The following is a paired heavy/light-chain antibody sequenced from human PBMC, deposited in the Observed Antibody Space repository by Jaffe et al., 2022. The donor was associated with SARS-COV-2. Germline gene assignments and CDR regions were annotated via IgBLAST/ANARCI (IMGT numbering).Heavy chain of an antibody. CDR2: ISGSAGST. CDR3: AKELLAGTQPYSYGMDV. CDR1: GFTFSSYA. V-gene: IGHV3-23*01. D-gene: IGHD6-19*01. Sequence: EVQLLESGGGLVQPGGSLRLSCAASGFTFSSYAMNWVRQAPGKGLEWVSHISGSAGSTYYADSVKGRFTISRDNSKNTLYVQINSLRADDAAVYYCAKELLAGTQPYSYGMDVWGQGTTVTVSS. J-gene: IGHJ6*02.
Light chain of an antibody. CDR2: LAS. J-gene: IGKJ1*01. CDR3: QQTYSTRT. CDR1: QTISSY. Sequence: DIQMTQSPSSLSASVGDSVTITCRASQTISSYLNWYQQKPGKAPKLLIYLASNLQTGVPSRFSGRGSGTDFTLTITSLQPEDFATYYCQQTYSTRTFGQGTKVEIK. V-gene: IGKV1-39*01.